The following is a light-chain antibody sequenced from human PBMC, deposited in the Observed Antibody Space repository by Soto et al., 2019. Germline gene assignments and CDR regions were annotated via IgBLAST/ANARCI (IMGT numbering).Light chain of an antibody. V-gene: IGLV2-14*01. J-gene: IGLJ3*02. CDR2: EVS. Sequence: QSALTQPASESGSPGQSITISCTGTSSDVGGYNYVSWYQQHPGKAPKLMIYEVSNRPSGVSNRFSGSKSGNTASLTISGLQAEDAADYYCSSYTSSSTWVFGGGPKLT. CDR1: SSDVGGYNY. CDR3: SSYTSSSTWV.